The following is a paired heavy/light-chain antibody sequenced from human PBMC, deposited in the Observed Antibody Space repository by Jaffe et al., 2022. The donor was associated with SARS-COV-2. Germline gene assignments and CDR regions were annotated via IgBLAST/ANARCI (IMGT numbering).Heavy chain of an antibody. CDR3: ARATWAKDFDF. Sequence: QVQLVQSGAEVKQPGASVKLSCKASGYTFTTYTLHWVRQAPGQRLEWVGWLNPGNGNTRYSQKFQGRVAVSRDTSANTAYMELTSLRSEDTAVYYCARATWAKDFDFWGQGTLVTVSS. V-gene: IGHV1-3*01. CDR1: GYTFTTYT. D-gene: IGHD1-26*01. CDR2: LNPGNGNT. J-gene: IGHJ4*02.
Light chain of an antibody. J-gene: IGLJ1*01. CDR1: SSDVGGYDY. CDR3: NSYTSSSSYV. CDR2: EVT. Sequence: QSALTQPASVSGSPGQSITLSCTGSSSDVGGYDYVSWYQQHPGKAPKLMIYEVTKRPSGVPARFSGSRSGNTASLTISGLQPEDEADYYCNSYTSSSSYVFGTGTKVTVL. V-gene: IGLV2-14*01.